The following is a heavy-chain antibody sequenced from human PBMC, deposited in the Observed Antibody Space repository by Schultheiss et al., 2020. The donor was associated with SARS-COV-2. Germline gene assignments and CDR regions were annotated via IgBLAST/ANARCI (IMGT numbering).Heavy chain of an antibody. Sequence: GGSLRLSCAASGFTFSSYAMSWVRQAPGRGLEWVSAVSGSGGSTYYADSVKGRFTISRDNSKNTLYLQMNSLRAEDTAVYYCAREEYQLLAKYFQHWGQGTLVTVSS. CDR1: GFTFSSYA. J-gene: IGHJ1*01. CDR2: VSGSGGST. D-gene: IGHD2-2*01. CDR3: AREEYQLLAKYFQH. V-gene: IGHV3-23*01.